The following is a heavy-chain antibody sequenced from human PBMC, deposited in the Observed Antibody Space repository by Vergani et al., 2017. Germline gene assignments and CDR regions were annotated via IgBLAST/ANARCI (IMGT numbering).Heavy chain of an antibody. CDR3: ARTAYYYDSSGSRYNWFDP. J-gene: IGHJ5*02. D-gene: IGHD3-22*01. V-gene: IGHV1-69*12. CDR2: IIPIFGTA. CDR1: GGTFSSYA. Sequence: QVQLVQSGAEVKKPGSSVKVSCKASGGTFSSYAISWVRQAPGQGLEWMGGIIPIFGTANYAQKFQGRVTITADESTSTAYMELSSLRSEDTAVYYCARTAYYYDSSGSRYNWFDPWGQGTLVTVSS.